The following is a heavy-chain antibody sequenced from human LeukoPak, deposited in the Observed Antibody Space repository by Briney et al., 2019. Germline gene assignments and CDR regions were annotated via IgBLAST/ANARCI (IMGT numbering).Heavy chain of an antibody. Sequence: GGSLRLSCAASGFTFSSCAVSWVRQAPGKGLEWISAISGSGGSTYYADSVKGRFTISRDNSKNTLYLQMNSLRAEDTAVYYCAAGTCSGGSCYNHYFDYWGQGTLVTVSS. J-gene: IGHJ4*02. D-gene: IGHD2-15*01. CDR1: GFTFSSCA. CDR3: AAGTCSGGSCYNHYFDY. CDR2: ISGSGGST. V-gene: IGHV3-23*01.